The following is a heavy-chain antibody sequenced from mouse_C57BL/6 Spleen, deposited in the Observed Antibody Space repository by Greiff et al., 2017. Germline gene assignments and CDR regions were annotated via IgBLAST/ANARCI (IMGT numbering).Heavy chain of an antibody. Sequence: EVKVVESGGGLVKPGGSLKLSCAASGFTFSDYGMHWVRQAPEKGLEWVAYISSGSSTIYYADTVKGRFTLSRDNAKNTLFLQRTSLRSEDTAMYYCARKSNYRYFDVWGTGTTVTVSS. CDR2: ISSGSSTI. J-gene: IGHJ1*03. CDR3: ARKSNYRYFDV. D-gene: IGHD2-5*01. V-gene: IGHV5-17*01. CDR1: GFTFSDYG.